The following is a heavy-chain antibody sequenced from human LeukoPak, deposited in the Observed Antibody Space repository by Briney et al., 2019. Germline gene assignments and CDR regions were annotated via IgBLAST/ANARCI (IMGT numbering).Heavy chain of an antibody. D-gene: IGHD6-13*01. V-gene: IGHV4-4*07. CDR2: IYTSGST. J-gene: IGHJ5*02. CDR1: GGSISSYY. CDR3: ARDSGLYSSSRFDP. Sequence: SETLSLTCTVSGGSISSYYWSWIRQPAGKGLEWIGRIYTSGSTNYNPSLKSRVTMSVDTSKNQFSLKLSSVTAADTAVYYCARDSGLYSSSRFDPWGQGTLVTVSS.